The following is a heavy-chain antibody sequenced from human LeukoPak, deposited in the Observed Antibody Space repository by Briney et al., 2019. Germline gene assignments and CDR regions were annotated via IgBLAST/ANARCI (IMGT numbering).Heavy chain of an antibody. CDR2: ISWNSGSI. Sequence: PGGSLRLSCAASGFTFDDYAMHWVRQAPGKGLEWVSGISWNSGSIGYADSVRGRFTISRDNAKNSLYLQMNSLRAEDTALYYCAKDGRPRVVVVAATHPDYWGQGTLVTVSS. V-gene: IGHV3-9*01. J-gene: IGHJ4*02. CDR1: GFTFDDYA. D-gene: IGHD2-15*01. CDR3: AKDGRPRVVVVAATHPDY.